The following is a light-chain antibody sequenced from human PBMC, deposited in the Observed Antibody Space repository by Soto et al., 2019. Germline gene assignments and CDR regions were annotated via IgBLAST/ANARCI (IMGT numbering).Light chain of an antibody. CDR2: GAS. CDR1: QSVSSSY. CDR3: QQYGSSRT. J-gene: IGKJ1*01. V-gene: IGKV3-20*01. Sequence: EIVLTQSPGTLSLSPGERATLSCRASQSVSSSYLAWYQQKPGQAPRLLIYGASSRATGIPDRFSGSGSGTAFTLTISSLEPEDFALYYCQQYGSSRTFGQGTKVEIK.